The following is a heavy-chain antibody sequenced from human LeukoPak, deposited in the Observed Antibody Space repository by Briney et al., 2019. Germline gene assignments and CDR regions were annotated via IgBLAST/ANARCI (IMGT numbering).Heavy chain of an antibody. CDR1: GFTFSSYW. Sequence: GGSLRLSCAASGFTFSSYWMSWVRQAPGKGLEWVSVIYSGGSTYYADSVKGRFTISRDNSKNTLYLQMNSLRAEDTAVYYCAREGRFPSHFDYWGQGTLVTVSS. J-gene: IGHJ4*02. CDR2: IYSGGST. CDR3: AREGRFPSHFDY. V-gene: IGHV3-66*01.